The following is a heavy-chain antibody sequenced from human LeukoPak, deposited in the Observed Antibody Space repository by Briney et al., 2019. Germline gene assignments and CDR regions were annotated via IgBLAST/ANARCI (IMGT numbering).Heavy chain of an antibody. CDR1: GGSISSYY. Sequence: XETLSLTCTVSGGSISSYYWSWIRQPPGKGLEWIGYIYYSGSTNYNPSLKSRVTISVDTSKNQFSLKLSSVTAADTAVYYCAREHCSGGSCYSIYYYYYMDVWGKGTTVTVSS. D-gene: IGHD2-15*01. CDR2: IYYSGST. J-gene: IGHJ6*03. CDR3: AREHCSGGSCYSIYYYYYMDV. V-gene: IGHV4-59*12.